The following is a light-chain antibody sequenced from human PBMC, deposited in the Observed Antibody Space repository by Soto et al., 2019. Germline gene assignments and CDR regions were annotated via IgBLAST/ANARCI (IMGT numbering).Light chain of an antibody. J-gene: IGKJ4*01. CDR2: AAS. CDR1: QSITTY. Sequence: DIQMTQSPSSLSASVGDRVTITCRASQSITTYLNWYRQKPGKAPKLLIYAASSLQSGVPSRFSGSGSETEFTLSISSLQPEDFATYFCQQIYSAPLTFGGGTMA. V-gene: IGKV1-39*01. CDR3: QQIYSAPLT.